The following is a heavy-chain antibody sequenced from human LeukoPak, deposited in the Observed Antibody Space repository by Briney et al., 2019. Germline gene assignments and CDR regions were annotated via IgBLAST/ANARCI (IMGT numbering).Heavy chain of an antibody. D-gene: IGHD6-6*01. CDR3: ARKRGVSLDY. CDR1: GGPIGNYY. J-gene: IGHJ4*02. CDR2: IYYSGIT. V-gene: IGHV4-59*01. Sequence: SETLSLTCTVSGGPIGNYYWTWIRQPPGKGLEWIGYIYYSGITNYNPSLKSRVTISVDTSKNQFSLKLSSVTAADTAVYYCARKRGVSLDYWGQGTLVTVSS.